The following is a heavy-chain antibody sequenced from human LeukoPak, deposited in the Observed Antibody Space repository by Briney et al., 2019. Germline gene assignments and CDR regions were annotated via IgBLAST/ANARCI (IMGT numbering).Heavy chain of an antibody. CDR2: IYYSGSS. CDR1: GSSISGYH. J-gene: IGHJ6*03. V-gene: IGHV4-59*01. Sequence: SETLSLTCNVSGSSISGYHWSWIRQPPGKGLEWLGYIYYSGSSNYNPSLKSRVTISADTSKNQFSLKLSSVTAADTAVYYCARVPRSYYYYYYMDVWGKGTTVTVSS. CDR3: ARVPRSYYYYYYMDV.